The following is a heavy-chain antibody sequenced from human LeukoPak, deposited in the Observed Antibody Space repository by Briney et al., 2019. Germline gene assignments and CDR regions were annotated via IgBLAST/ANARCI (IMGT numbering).Heavy chain of an antibody. CDR1: GFTFSSYW. CDR3: ARDDYGDKWYFDL. Sequence: GGSLRLSCVASGFTFSSYWMHWVRQAPGKGLVWVSRIDYDGDNADYADFVKGRFTISRDNSKNTLYLQMNSLRAEDTAVYYCARDDYGDKWYFDLWGRGTLVTVSS. D-gene: IGHD4-23*01. J-gene: IGHJ2*01. V-gene: IGHV3-74*01. CDR2: IDYDGDNA.